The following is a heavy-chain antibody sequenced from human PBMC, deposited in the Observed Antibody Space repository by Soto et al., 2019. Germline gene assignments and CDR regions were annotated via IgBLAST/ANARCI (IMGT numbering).Heavy chain of an antibody. CDR3: ATVRRWLVEGDYYYYGMDV. CDR2: MNPNSGNT. CDR1: GYTFTSYD. V-gene: IGHV1-8*01. D-gene: IGHD6-19*01. Sequence: ASVKVSCKASGYTFTSYDINWVRQATGQGLEWMGWMNPNSGNTGYAQKFQGRVTMTRNTSISTAYMELSSLRSEDTAVYYCATVRRWLVEGDYYYYGMDVWGQGTTVTVSS. J-gene: IGHJ6*02.